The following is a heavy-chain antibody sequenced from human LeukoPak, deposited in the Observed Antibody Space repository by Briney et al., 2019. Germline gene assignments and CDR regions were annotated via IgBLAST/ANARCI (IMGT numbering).Heavy chain of an antibody. CDR3: ARTGHSSGWSAYFDY. CDR1: GFSFSSYW. J-gene: IGHJ4*02. V-gene: IGHV3-7*01. D-gene: IGHD6-19*01. CDR2: IKQEGSAR. Sequence: GGSLRLSCVASGFSFSSYWMSWVRQTPGKGLEWVANIKQEGSARYYVDSVTGRFTISRDNAMNSLYLQMNSLRVEDTAVYYCARTGHSSGWSAYFDYWGQGTLVTVSS.